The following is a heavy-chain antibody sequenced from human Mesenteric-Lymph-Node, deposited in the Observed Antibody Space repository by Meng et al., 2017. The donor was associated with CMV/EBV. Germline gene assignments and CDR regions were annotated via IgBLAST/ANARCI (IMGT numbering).Heavy chain of an antibody. D-gene: IGHD6-6*01. J-gene: IGHJ4*02. CDR2: ISSSSTYI. CDR1: GFTFSSYS. V-gene: IGHV3-21*06. Sequence: GESLKISCTASGFTFSSYSMNWVRQAPGKGLEWVSSISSSSTYIYYADSVKGRFTVSRDNAKNSLYLQVNSLRAEDTAVYYCARDRTPYSSSSLADYWGQGTLVTVSS. CDR3: ARDRTPYSSSSLADY.